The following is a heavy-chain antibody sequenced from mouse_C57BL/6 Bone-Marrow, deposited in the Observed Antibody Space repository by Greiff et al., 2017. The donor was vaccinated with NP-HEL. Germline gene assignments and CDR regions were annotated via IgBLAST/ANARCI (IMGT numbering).Heavy chain of an antibody. V-gene: IGHV5-9-1*02. J-gene: IGHJ3*01. Sequence: DVQLVESGEGLVKPGGSLKLSCAASGFTFSSYAMSWVRQTPEKRLEWAAYISSGGDYIYYADTVKGRFTISRDNARNTLYLQMSSLKSEDTAMYYCTRAPYYGNYDWFAYWGQGTLVTVSA. D-gene: IGHD2-1*01. CDR3: TRAPYYGNYDWFAY. CDR2: ISSGGDYI. CDR1: GFTFSSYA.